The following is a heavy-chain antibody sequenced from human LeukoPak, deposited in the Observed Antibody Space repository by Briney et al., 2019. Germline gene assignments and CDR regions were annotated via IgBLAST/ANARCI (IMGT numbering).Heavy chain of an antibody. CDR2: ISHDGSNT. D-gene: IGHD2-2*01. V-gene: IGHV3-30*04. Sequence: GRSLRLSCAASGFTFNYYAMHWVRQAPRKRLEWVAVISHDGSNTYYADSVKGRFTISRDNSKDTLYLQVSSLRAEDTACYYCARDDRLYCSTTSCYLGTFDYWGRGTLVTVSS. CDR1: GFTFNYYA. J-gene: IGHJ4*02. CDR3: ARDDRLYCSTTSCYLGTFDY.